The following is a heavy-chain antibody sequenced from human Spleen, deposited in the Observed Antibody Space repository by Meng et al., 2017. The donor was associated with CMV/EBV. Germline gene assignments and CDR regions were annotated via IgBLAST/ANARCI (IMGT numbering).Heavy chain of an antibody. CDR1: YR. D-gene: IGHD3-22*01. Sequence: YRMNWVRQAPGKGLEWVSSFSSNSSYIYYADSVKGRFTISRDNARNSLYLQMNSLRAEDTAVYYCARDAKGAGFYDSSGLINWFDPWGQGTLVTVSS. CDR3: ARDAKGAGFYDSSGLINWFDP. V-gene: IGHV3-21*01. CDR2: FSSNSSYI. J-gene: IGHJ5*02.